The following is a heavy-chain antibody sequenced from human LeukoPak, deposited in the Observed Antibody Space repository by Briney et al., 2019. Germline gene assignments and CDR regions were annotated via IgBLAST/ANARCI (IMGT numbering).Heavy chain of an antibody. Sequence: RSGGSLRLSCAASGFIFSDHWMHWVRHAPGKGLVWHSRINNDGSSTIYADSVKGRFTFSRDDAENTLFLEMSSLRVEDTAVYYCVRERNNFWSGHHSIFDSWGQGTLVTVSS. D-gene: IGHD3-3*01. V-gene: IGHV3-74*01. CDR3: VRERNNFWSGHHSIFDS. CDR2: INNDGSST. CDR1: GFIFSDHW. J-gene: IGHJ4*02.